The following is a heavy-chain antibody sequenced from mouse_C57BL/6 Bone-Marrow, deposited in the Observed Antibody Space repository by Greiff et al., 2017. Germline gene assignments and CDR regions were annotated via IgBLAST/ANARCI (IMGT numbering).Heavy chain of an antibody. CDR2: IDPETGGT. J-gene: IGHJ2*01. CDR3: TRDYYGSLVRFDY. CDR1: GYTFTDYE. Sequence: QVQLQQSGAELVRPGASVTLSCKASGYTFTDYEMHWVKQTPVHGLEWIGAIDPETGGTAYNQKFKGKAILTADKSSSTAYMELRSLTSEDSAVYYCTRDYYGSLVRFDYWGQGTTLTVSS. D-gene: IGHD1-1*01. V-gene: IGHV1-15*01.